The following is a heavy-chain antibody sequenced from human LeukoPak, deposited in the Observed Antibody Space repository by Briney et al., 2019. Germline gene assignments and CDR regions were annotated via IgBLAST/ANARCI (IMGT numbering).Heavy chain of an antibody. D-gene: IGHD3-22*01. CDR3: ARLYYYDSSGPPL. V-gene: IGHV4-39*01. J-gene: IGHJ4*02. CDR1: GGSTSSSSYY. CDR2: IYYTGRT. Sequence: PSETLSLTCTVSGGSTSSSSYYWGWIRQPPGKGLEWIGNIYYTGRTYYNPSLKSRVTISVATSKNQFSLKLSSVSAADTAVYYWARLYYYDSSGPPLWGQGTMVTVSS.